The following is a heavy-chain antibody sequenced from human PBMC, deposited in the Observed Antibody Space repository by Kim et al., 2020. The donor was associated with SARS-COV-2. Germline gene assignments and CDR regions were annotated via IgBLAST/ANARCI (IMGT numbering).Heavy chain of an antibody. D-gene: IGHD5-12*01. CDR1: GGTFSSYA. Sequence: SVKVSCKASGGTFSSYAISWVRQAPGQGLEWMGRIIPILGIANYAQKFQGRVTITADKSTSTAYMELSSLRSEDTAVYYCARDHRERGYSGYDYVKLGRIEGNWFDPWGQGTLVTVSS. CDR2: IIPILGIA. J-gene: IGHJ5*02. V-gene: IGHV1-69*04. CDR3: ARDHRERGYSGYDYVKLGRIEGNWFDP.